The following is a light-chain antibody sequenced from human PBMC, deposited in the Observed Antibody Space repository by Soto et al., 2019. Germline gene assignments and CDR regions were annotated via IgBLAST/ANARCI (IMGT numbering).Light chain of an antibody. J-gene: IGKJ4*01. CDR2: DAS. CDR1: QNVYNN. CDR3: QKCRNWPLT. V-gene: IGKV3-15*01. Sequence: EIVMTQSPATLSVSPGEGATLSCKASQNVYNNLAWYQQRPGQPPRLLIYDASTRATGISARFSGSGYGTEFTLTISSLQPEDFAVYFCQKCRNWPLTFGGGTKVDIK.